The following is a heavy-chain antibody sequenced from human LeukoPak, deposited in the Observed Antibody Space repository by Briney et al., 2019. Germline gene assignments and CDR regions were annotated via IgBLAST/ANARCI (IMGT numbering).Heavy chain of an antibody. D-gene: IGHD3-10*01. CDR2: IYSSRST. CDR1: GGSISTYS. J-gene: IGHJ4*02. Sequence: SETLSLTCTVSGGSISTYSWTWIRQTPGKGLEWIGYIYSSRSTNYNPSLKSRVITSVDTSKNQFSLKLSSVTAADTAVYYCARMFYFGSGSYPPAMDYWGQGTLVTVSS. CDR3: ARMFYFGSGSYPPAMDY. V-gene: IGHV4-59*08.